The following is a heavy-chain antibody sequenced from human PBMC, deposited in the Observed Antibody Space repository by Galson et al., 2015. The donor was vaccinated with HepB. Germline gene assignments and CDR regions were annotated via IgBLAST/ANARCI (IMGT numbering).Heavy chain of an antibody. Sequence: SLRLSCAASGFTFSNAWMSWVRQAPGKGLEWVGRIKSKTDGGTTDYAAPVKGRFTISRDDSKNTLYLQMNSLKTEDTAVYYCTISAGLRFLEWLSPDYYYYYMDVWGKGTTVTVSS. J-gene: IGHJ6*03. D-gene: IGHD3-3*01. V-gene: IGHV3-15*01. CDR3: TISAGLRFLEWLSPDYYYYYMDV. CDR1: GFTFSNAW. CDR2: IKSKTDGGTT.